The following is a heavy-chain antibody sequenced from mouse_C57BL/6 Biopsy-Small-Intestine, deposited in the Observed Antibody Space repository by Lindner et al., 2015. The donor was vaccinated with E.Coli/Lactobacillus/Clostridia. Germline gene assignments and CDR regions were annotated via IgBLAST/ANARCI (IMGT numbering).Heavy chain of an antibody. V-gene: IGHV10-3*01. D-gene: IGHD3-3*01. CDR2: IRSKSSNYAT. J-gene: IGHJ3*01. CDR1: GFTFNIYV. CDR3: VRDRDWFVY. Sequence: VQLQESGGGLVQPKGSLKLSCAASGFTFNIYVMHWVRQAPGKGLEWVARIRSKSSNYATSYVDSVKDRFTISRDDSQSMLYLQMNNLKTEDTAMYYCVRDRDWFVYWGQGTLVTVSA.